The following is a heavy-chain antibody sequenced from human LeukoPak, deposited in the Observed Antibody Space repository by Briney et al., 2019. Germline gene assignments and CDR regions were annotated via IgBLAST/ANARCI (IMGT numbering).Heavy chain of an antibody. V-gene: IGHV4-39*01. CDR1: GDSISTTNYF. D-gene: IGHD3-16*02. CDR2: IYYNGRA. Sequence: ASETLSLTCTVSGDSISTTNYFWGWIRQPPGKGLEWIGTIYYNGRATYNPSLKSRVTISVDTSTNQFSLRLSSVTAADTAVYYCARHDGWRLGDLSFIPGPFFDFWGQGTLVTVSS. CDR3: ARHDGWRLGDLSFIPGPFFDF. J-gene: IGHJ4*02.